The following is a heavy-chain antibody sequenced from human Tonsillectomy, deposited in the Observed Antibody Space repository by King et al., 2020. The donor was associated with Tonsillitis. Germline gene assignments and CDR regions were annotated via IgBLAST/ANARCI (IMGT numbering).Heavy chain of an antibody. CDR1: GFTFSSYW. V-gene: IGHV3-7*03. J-gene: IGHJ5*02. CDR3: ARDPPRTYDSSGYLANWFDP. Sequence: VQLVESGGGLVQPGGSLRISCAASGFTFSSYWMSWVRQAPGKGLEWVANIKQDGSEKYYVDSVKGRFTISRDNAKNSLYLQMNSLRAEDTAVYYCARDPPRTYDSSGYLANWFDPWGQGTLVTVSS. D-gene: IGHD3-22*01. CDR2: IKQDGSEK.